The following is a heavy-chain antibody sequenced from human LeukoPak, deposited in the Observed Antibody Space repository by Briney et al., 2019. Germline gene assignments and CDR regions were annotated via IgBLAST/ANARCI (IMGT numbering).Heavy chain of an antibody. D-gene: IGHD4-17*01. CDR1: GGTFGSYA. Sequence: SVKVSCKASGGTFGSYAISWVRQAPGQGLEWMGGIIPIFGTANYAQKFQGRVTITADESTSTAYMELSSLRSEDTAVYYCARDRGDYVDAHPFDPWGQGTLVTVSS. CDR2: IIPIFGTA. V-gene: IGHV1-69*13. J-gene: IGHJ5*02. CDR3: ARDRGDYVDAHPFDP.